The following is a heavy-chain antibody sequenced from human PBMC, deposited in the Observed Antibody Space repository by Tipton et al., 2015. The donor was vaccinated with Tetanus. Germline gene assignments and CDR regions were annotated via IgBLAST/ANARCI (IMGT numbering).Heavy chain of an antibody. CDR1: GGSTSSSNW. CDR3: ARGPSVAYCGGCGCPVWYDP. J-gene: IGHJ5*02. D-gene: IGHD2-21*01. Sequence: SLRLSCAVSGGSTSSSNWWSWVRQPPGKGLEWIGEIYHSGSTNYNPSLKSRVTISVDTSKNQFSLKLSSVTAADTAVYYCARGPSVAYCGGCGCPVWYDPRGQGALVAVSS. CDR2: IYHSGST. V-gene: IGHV4-4*02.